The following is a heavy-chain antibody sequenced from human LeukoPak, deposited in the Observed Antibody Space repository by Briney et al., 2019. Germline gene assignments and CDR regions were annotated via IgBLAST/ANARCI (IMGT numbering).Heavy chain of an antibody. V-gene: IGHV3-23*01. J-gene: IGHJ4*02. Sequence: GFLRLSCAASGFTFSGYAMTWVRQAPGKGLEWVSSITDSGDYTYYIDSVKGRFTISRDNSKNILYLQMNSLRGEDTALYYCAKDGLYYDGSAHVYYFDYWVQGTLVAVFS. D-gene: IGHD3-22*01. CDR3: AKDGLYYDGSAHVYYFDY. CDR2: ITDSGDYT. CDR1: GFTFSGYA.